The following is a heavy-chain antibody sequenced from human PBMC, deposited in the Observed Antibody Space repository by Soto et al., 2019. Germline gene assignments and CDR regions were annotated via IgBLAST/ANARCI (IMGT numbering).Heavy chain of an antibody. V-gene: IGHV5-51*01. Sequence: GESLKISCKGSGYSFTSYWIGWVRQMPGKGLEWMGIIYPGDSDTRYSPSFQGQVTISADKSISTAYLQWSSLKASDTAMYYCARGRGNYDSSGYYGASGTAFDYWGQGTLVTVSS. CDR2: IYPGDSDT. CDR3: ARGRGNYDSSGYYGASGTAFDY. CDR1: GYSFTSYW. D-gene: IGHD3-22*01. J-gene: IGHJ4*02.